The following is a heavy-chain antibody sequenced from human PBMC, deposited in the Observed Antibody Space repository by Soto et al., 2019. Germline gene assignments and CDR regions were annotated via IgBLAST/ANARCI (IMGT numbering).Heavy chain of an antibody. J-gene: IGHJ1*01. D-gene: IGHD3-9*01. CDR3: ARGRAGDDILTGTIFQH. Sequence: SETLSLTCTVSGGSISRYYWSWIRQPPGKGLEWIGKVYYSGSTYYNPSLESRVTISVDTSKNQFSLKLSSVTAADTAVYYCARGRAGDDILTGTIFQHWGQGTLVTVSS. CDR2: VYYSGST. V-gene: IGHV4-59*12. CDR1: GGSISRYY.